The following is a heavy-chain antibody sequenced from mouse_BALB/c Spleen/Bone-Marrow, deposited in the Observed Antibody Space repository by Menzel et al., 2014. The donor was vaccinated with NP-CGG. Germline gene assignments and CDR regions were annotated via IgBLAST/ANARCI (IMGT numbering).Heavy chain of an antibody. J-gene: IGHJ4*01. D-gene: IGHD2-3*01. Sequence: VQLQESGPELVKPGASVRISCKASGYTFTSYYIHWVKQRPGQGLEWIGWIYPGNANTKYNEKFKGKATLTADKSSSTAYMQLSSLTSEDSAVYFCAGLLRGDYAMDYWGQGTSVTVSS. CDR2: IYPGNANT. CDR3: AGLLRGDYAMDY. V-gene: IGHV1S56*01. CDR1: GYTFTSYY.